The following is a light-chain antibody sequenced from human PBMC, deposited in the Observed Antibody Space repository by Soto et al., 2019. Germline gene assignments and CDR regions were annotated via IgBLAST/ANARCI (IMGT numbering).Light chain of an antibody. CDR1: SSNVGGYNY. J-gene: IGLJ1*01. Sequence: QSALTQPRSVSGSPGQSVTISCTGTSSNVGGYNYVSWYQQHPGKAPKLMIYDVSERPSGVPDRFSGSKSDNTASLTISGLQAEDDADYYCCSYAGTYTFVFGTGTKLTVL. CDR2: DVS. CDR3: CSYAGTYTFV. V-gene: IGLV2-11*01.